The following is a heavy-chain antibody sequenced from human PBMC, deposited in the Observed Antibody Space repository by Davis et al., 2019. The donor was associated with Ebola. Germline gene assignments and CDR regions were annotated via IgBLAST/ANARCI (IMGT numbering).Heavy chain of an antibody. CDR3: ARDYDFWSGAYAFDI. Sequence: PGGSLRLSCAASGFTFSSYSMNWVRQAPGKGLEWVSYISSSSSTIYYADSVKGRFTISRDNAKNSLYLQMNSLRDEDTAVYYCARDYDFWSGAYAFDIWGQGTMVTVSS. J-gene: IGHJ3*02. CDR1: GFTFSSYS. D-gene: IGHD3-3*01. V-gene: IGHV3-48*02. CDR2: ISSSSSTI.